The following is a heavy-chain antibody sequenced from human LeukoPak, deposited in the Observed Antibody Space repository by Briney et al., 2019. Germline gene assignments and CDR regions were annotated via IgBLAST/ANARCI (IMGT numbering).Heavy chain of an antibody. CDR3: ARHQRPAAGGGLFFDY. V-gene: IGHV4-39*01. CDR1: GGSISSSTSF. D-gene: IGHD6-13*01. CDR2: IYYSGNT. Sequence: PSETLSLTCTVSGGSISSSTSFWGWIRQPPGKGLEWIATIYYSGNTYYTPSLQSRVTISVDTSKNQFSLKLSSVTAADTGVYYCARHQRPAAGGGLFFDYWGQGTLVTVSS. J-gene: IGHJ4*02.